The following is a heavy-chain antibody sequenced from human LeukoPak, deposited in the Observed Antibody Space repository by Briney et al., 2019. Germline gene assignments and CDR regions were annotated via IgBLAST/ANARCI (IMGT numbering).Heavy chain of an antibody. CDR2: MNPNTGDT. V-gene: IGHV1-8*01. J-gene: IGHJ6*03. CDR1: GYTFTSYH. CDR3: ARPSGGWYYYYMYV. D-gene: IGHD6-19*01. Sequence: ASVKVSCKASGYTFTSYHINWVRQAAGQGLEWMGWMNPNTGDTGYAQKFQGRVTMTRNTSISTAYMELSSLRSEDTAVYYCARPSGGWYYYYMYVWGKGTTVTVSS.